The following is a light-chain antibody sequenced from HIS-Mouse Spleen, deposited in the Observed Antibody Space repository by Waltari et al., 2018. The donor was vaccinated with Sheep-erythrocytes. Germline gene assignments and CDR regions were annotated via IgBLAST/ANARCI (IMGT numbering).Light chain of an antibody. CDR3: QQYYSTPPAWT. CDR1: SSNIGSNT. CDR2: SNN. J-gene: IGLJ3*02. V-gene: IGLV1-44*01. Sequence: QSVLTQPPSASGTPGQRVTIPCSGSSSNIGSNTVNWYQQLPGTAPKLLIYSNNQRPSGVPDRFSGSGSGTDFTLTISSLQAEDVAVYYCQQYYSTPPAWTFGQGTK.